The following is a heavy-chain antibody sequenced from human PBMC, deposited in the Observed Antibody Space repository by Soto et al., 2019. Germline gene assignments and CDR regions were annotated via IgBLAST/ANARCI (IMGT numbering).Heavy chain of an antibody. CDR2: SHQSGNT. J-gene: IGHJ4*02. D-gene: IGHD2-2*02. CDR1: GVSISSHDW. Sequence: QVQLQESGPGLVKPSGTLSLTCAVSGVSISSHDWWTWVRQPPGKGLEWIGESHQSGNTNYNSSLESRLTISLDKSKNQFSLTLTSVTVADTAVYYCATRDTGRFYWGQGTLVTVSS. CDR3: ATRDTGRFY. V-gene: IGHV4-4*02.